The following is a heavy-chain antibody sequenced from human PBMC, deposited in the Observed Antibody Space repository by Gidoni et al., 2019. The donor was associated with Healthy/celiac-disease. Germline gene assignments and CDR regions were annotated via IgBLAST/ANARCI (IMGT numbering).Heavy chain of an antibody. J-gene: IGHJ4*02. V-gene: IGHV3-23*01. CDR1: GFTFSSYA. CDR3: AKDQTRGDYYDSSGYYFH. Sequence: EVQLLESGGGLVQPGGSLRLSCAASGFTFSSYAMSWVRQAPGKGLEWVSAISGSGGSTYYADSVKGRFTISRDNSKNTLYLQMNSLRAEDTAVYYCAKDQTRGDYYDSSGYYFHWGQGTLVTVSS. D-gene: IGHD3-22*01. CDR2: ISGSGGST.